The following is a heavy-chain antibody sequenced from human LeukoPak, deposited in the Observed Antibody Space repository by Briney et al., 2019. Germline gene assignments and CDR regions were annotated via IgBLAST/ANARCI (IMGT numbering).Heavy chain of an antibody. V-gene: IGHV4-34*01. CDR2: INHSGST. CDR3: ARVSGGYVEALDY. Sequence: SETLSLTCAVYGGSFSGYYWSWIRQPPGKGLEWIGEINHSGSTNYNPSLKSRVTISVDTSKNQFSLKLSSVTAADTAVYYCARVSGGYVEALDYWGQGTLVTVSS. D-gene: IGHD5-12*01. CDR1: GGSFSGYY. J-gene: IGHJ4*02.